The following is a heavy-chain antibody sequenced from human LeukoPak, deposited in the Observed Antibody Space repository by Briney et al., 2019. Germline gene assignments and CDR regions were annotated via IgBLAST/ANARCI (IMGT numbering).Heavy chain of an antibody. CDR2: IIPIFGTA. J-gene: IGHJ3*02. D-gene: IGHD3-22*01. V-gene: IGHV1-69*13. CDR1: GGTFSSYA. Sequence: GASVKVSCKASGGTFSSYAISWVRQAPGQGLEWMGGIIPIFGTANYAQKFQGRVTITADESTSTAYMELSSLRSEDTAVYYCARRKSYYYDSSGYDAFDIWGQGTMVTVSS. CDR3: ARRKSYYYDSSGYDAFDI.